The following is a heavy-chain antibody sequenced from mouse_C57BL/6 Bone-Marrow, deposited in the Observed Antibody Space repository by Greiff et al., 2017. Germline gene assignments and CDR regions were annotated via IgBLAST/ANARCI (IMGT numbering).Heavy chain of an antibody. CDR2: IYPRSGNT. Sequence: QVQLKESGAELARPGASVKLSCKASGYTFTSYGISWVKQRTGQGLEWIGEIYPRSGNTYYNEKFKGKATLTADKSSSTAYMDLRSLTSEDSAVYFCATGLYYWGQGTTLTVSS. J-gene: IGHJ2*01. CDR3: ATGLYY. CDR1: GYTFTSYG. V-gene: IGHV1-81*01.